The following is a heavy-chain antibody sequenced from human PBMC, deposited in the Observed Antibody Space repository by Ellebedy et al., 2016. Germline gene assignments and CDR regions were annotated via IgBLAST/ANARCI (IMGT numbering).Heavy chain of an antibody. CDR3: ARSSRGRGDYFDY. J-gene: IGHJ4*02. D-gene: IGHD3-16*01. CDR1: GFTFSSYG. Sequence: GGSLRLSXAVSGFTFSSYGMYWVRQAPGKGLECVALIWPDGSKKNYVDSVKGRFTISRDNFKNTVYLQMNSLRDEDTAVYHCARSSRGRGDYFDYWGQGILVTVSS. CDR2: IWPDGSKK. V-gene: IGHV3-33*01.